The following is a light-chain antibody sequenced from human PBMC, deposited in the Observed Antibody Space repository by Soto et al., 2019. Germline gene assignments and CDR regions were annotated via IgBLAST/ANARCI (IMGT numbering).Light chain of an antibody. CDR2: SNN. CDR1: SSNIGSNN. CDR3: AAWDDSLNGYV. V-gene: IGLV1-44*01. Sequence: QSVLTQPPSASGAPGQRVTISCSGSSSNIGSNNVNWYQQLPRTAPKLLIYSNNKRPSGVPARFSGSRSGTSASLAISGLQSEDEADYYCAAWDDSLNGYVFGTGTKLTVL. J-gene: IGLJ1*01.